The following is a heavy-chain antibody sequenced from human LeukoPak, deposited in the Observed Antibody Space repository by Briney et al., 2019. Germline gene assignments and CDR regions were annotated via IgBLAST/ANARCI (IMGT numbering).Heavy chain of an antibody. CDR1: GFTFSSYW. CDR2: ISWNSGSI. D-gene: IGHD6-19*01. J-gene: IGHJ3*02. CDR3: AKDNSWGSGWFDAFDI. V-gene: IGHV3-9*01. Sequence: GGSLRLSCAAAGFTFSSYWMHWVRQAPGKGLEWVSGISWNSGSIGYADSVKGRFTISRDNAKNSLYLQMNSLRAEDTALYYCAKDNSWGSGWFDAFDIWGQGTMVTVSS.